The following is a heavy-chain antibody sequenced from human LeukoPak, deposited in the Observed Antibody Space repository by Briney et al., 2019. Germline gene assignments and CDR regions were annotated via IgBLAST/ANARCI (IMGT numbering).Heavy chain of an antibody. Sequence: SVKVSCKASGGTFSSYAISWVRQAPGQGLEWMGRIIPIFGTANYAQKFQGRVTITTDESTSTAYMELSSLRSEDTAVYYCARVQTIIVVVVAGAPTEDAFDIWGQGTMVTVSS. J-gene: IGHJ3*02. CDR2: IIPIFGTA. CDR1: GGTFSSYA. D-gene: IGHD2-15*01. CDR3: ARVQTIIVVVVAGAPTEDAFDI. V-gene: IGHV1-69*05.